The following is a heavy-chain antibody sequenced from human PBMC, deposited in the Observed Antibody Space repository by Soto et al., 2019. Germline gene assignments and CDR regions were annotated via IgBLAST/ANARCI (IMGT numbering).Heavy chain of an antibody. CDR3: ARSGYSSSWYNYYYGMDV. Sequence: ASVKVSCKASGYTFTSYAMHWVRQAPGQRLEWMGWINAGNGNTEYSQKFQGRVTITRDTSASTAYMELSSLRSEDTAVYYCARSGYSSSWYNYYYGMDVWGQGTTVTVSS. CDR1: GYTFTSYA. J-gene: IGHJ6*02. D-gene: IGHD6-13*01. CDR2: INAGNGNT. V-gene: IGHV1-3*01.